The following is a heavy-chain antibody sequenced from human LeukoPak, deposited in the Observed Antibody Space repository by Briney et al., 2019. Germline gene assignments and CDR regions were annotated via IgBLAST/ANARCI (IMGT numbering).Heavy chain of an antibody. CDR1: GYTFTSYG. Sequence: ASVKVSCKASGYTFTSYGISWVRQAPGQGPEWMGWISAYNGNTNYAQKLQGRVTMTTDTSTSTAYMELRSLRSDDTAVYYCARGGCSYDFWSGYYWTRSCNWFDPWGQGTLVTVSS. V-gene: IGHV1-18*01. J-gene: IGHJ5*02. CDR3: ARGGCSYDFWSGYYWTRSCNWFDP. CDR2: ISAYNGNT. D-gene: IGHD3-3*01.